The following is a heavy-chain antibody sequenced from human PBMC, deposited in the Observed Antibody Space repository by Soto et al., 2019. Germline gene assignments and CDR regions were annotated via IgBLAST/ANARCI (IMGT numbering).Heavy chain of an antibody. CDR1: GGSMSSFY. CDR2: IYTSGGT. D-gene: IGHD6-13*01. Sequence: VQLRQSGPGLVKPSETLSLTCTVSGGSMSSFYWSWIRQPAGKGLEWIGRIYTSGGTNYNPDLKSRVTMSVDTSKTQFSLKLSSVTAADTALYFCARGAAAGVDYGMDVWGQGTTVTVSS. J-gene: IGHJ6*02. V-gene: IGHV4-4*07. CDR3: ARGAAAGVDYGMDV.